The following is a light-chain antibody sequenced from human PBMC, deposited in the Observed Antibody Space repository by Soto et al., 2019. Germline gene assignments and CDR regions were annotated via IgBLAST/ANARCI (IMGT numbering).Light chain of an antibody. Sequence: DIQMTQSPSSVSASVGDRVTMTCRASQGISSWLVWYQQKAGKAPKLLIYAASKLQSGVPSRFIGSGSGTDFTLTISSLQPEDSATYYCQQANSFPQTFGQGTKVEIK. CDR1: QGISSW. CDR2: AAS. V-gene: IGKV1-12*01. CDR3: QQANSFPQT. J-gene: IGKJ1*01.